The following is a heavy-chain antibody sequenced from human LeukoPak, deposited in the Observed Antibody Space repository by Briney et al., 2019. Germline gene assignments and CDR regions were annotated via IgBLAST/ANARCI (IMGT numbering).Heavy chain of an antibody. D-gene: IGHD1-1*01. Sequence: GGSLRLSCAASGFTVSSNYMTWVRQAPGKGLEWVSLIYSGGSTSYADSVRGRFTISRDNSKNTLYLLMNSLRAEDTAVYYCARIETVADAFDIWGQGTLVTVSS. J-gene: IGHJ3*02. CDR1: GFTVSSNY. CDR2: IYSGGST. V-gene: IGHV3-66*01. CDR3: ARIETVADAFDI.